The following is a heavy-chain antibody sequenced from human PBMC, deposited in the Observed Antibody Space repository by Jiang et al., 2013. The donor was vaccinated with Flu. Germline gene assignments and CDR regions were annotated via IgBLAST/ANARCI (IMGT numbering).Heavy chain of an antibody. D-gene: IGHD3-22*01. CDR2: ISGSGAST. Sequence: GLVQPGGSLRLSCAASGFTFSSYAMSWVRQAPGKGLEWVSAISGSGASTYYADSVKGRFTFSRDNSKNTLYLQMNSLRGEDTAVYYCAEKREYYYDSSGFDYWGQGTLVTVSS. CDR1: GFTFSSYA. V-gene: IGHV3-23*01. CDR3: AEKREYYYDSSGFDY. J-gene: IGHJ4*02.